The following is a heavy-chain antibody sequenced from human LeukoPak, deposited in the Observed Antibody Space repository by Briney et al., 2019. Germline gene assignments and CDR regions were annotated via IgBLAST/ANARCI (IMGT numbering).Heavy chain of an antibody. CDR3: ARAGRVRGVIITGPNVFDY. CDR1: GFTVSSNY. V-gene: IGHV3-53*01. Sequence: GGSLRLSCAASGFTVSSNYMSWVRQAPGKGLEWVSVIYSGGSTYYADSVKGRFTISRDNSKNTLYLQMNSLRAEDTAVYYCARAGRVRGVIITGPNVFDYWGQGTLVTVSS. J-gene: IGHJ4*02. CDR2: IYSGGST. D-gene: IGHD3-10*01.